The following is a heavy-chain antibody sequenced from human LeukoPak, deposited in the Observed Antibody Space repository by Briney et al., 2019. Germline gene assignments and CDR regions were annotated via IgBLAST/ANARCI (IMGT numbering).Heavy chain of an antibody. CDR2: IYYSGST. V-gene: IGHV4-59*01. CDR3: ASGIVGANFDY. Sequence: SSETLSLTCTVSGGSISSFYWSWIRQPPGKGLEWIGYIYYSGSTNYNPSLKSRVTISVDTSKNQFSLKPSSVTAADTAVYYCASGIVGANFDYWGQGTLVTASS. D-gene: IGHD1-26*01. CDR1: GGSISSFY. J-gene: IGHJ4*02.